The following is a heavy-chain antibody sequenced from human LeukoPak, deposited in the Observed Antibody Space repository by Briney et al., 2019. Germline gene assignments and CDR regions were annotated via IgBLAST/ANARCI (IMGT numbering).Heavy chain of an antibody. J-gene: IGHJ4*02. D-gene: IGHD3-9*01. CDR1: GDSISSSKKY. CDR3: ARVTPNKLRYFDRIFDY. Sequence: PSETLSLTCTVSGDSISSSKKYWGWVRQPPGKGLEWIGSIYYSGNTYYNPSLKSRVTISVDTSKNQFSLKLSSVTAADTAVYYCARVTPNKLRYFDRIFDYWGQGTLVTVSS. V-gene: IGHV4-39*07. CDR2: IYYSGNT.